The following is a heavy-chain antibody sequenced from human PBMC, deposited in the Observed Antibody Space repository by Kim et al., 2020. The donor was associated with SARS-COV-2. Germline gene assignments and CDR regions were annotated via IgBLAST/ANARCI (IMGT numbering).Heavy chain of an antibody. Sequence: YNDYAFSVQSRITINPDTSKNQFSLQLNSVTPEDTALYFCARTTATMFDFWGQGTLVTVSS. V-gene: IGHV6-1*01. CDR2: YN. J-gene: IGHJ4*02. D-gene: IGHD5-12*01. CDR3: ARTTATMFDF.